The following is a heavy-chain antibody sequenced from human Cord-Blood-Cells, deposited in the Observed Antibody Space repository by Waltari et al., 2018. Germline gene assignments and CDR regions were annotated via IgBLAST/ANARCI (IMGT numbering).Heavy chain of an antibody. Sequence: QLQLQEPGPGLVKPSGTLSPPCTVTGGSFSRSSSYWGWIRQPPGKGLEWIGSIYYSGSTYYNPSLKSRVTISVDTSKNQFSLKLSSVTAADTAVYYCARLATFGGVIVDYWGQGTLVTVSS. V-gene: IGHV4-39*01. CDR3: ARLATFGGVIVDY. CDR1: GGSFSRSSSY. J-gene: IGHJ4*02. CDR2: IYYSGST. D-gene: IGHD3-16*02.